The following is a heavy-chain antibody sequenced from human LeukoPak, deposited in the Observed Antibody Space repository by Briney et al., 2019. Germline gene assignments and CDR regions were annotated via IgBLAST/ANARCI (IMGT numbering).Heavy chain of an antibody. V-gene: IGHV4-4*07. Sequence: SETLSLTCTVSGDSFSGYYWSWVRQPAGKGLEWIARIYTSGSTNYNPSLKSRVTMSVDTTKNKFSLKLSSVAVADPAVYYCAGVSSAGSWDYWGQGTLVTVSS. J-gene: IGHJ4*02. CDR1: GDSFSGYY. CDR3: AGVSSAGSWDY. D-gene: IGHD6-19*01. CDR2: IYTSGST.